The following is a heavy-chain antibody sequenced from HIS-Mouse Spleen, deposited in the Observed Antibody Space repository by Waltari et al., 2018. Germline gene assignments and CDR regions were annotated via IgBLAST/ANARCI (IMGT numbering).Heavy chain of an antibody. CDR3: AKASSGWLDY. D-gene: IGHD6-19*01. CDR2: RSYYGSNK. J-gene: IGHJ4*02. V-gene: IGHV3-30*18. CDR1: GFTFSSYG. Sequence: QVQLVESGGGVVQPGRSLRLSCAASGFTFSSYGMHWVRQAPGKGREWVAVRSYYGSNKYYADSVKGRFTISRDNSKNTLYLQMNSLRAEDTAVYYCAKASSGWLDYWGQGTLVTVSS.